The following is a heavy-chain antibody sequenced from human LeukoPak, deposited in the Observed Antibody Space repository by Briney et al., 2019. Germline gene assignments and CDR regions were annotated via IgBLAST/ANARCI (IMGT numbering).Heavy chain of an antibody. CDR2: IIPIFGTA. D-gene: IGHD2-21*02. V-gene: IGHV1-69*05. CDR3: ARETAYYWYFDL. Sequence: SVKVSCKASGGTFSSCAISWVRQAPGQGLEWMGGIIPIFGTANYAQKFQGRVTITTDESTSTAYMELSSLRSEDTAVYYCARETAYYWYFDLWGRGTLVTVSS. J-gene: IGHJ2*01. CDR1: GGTFSSCA.